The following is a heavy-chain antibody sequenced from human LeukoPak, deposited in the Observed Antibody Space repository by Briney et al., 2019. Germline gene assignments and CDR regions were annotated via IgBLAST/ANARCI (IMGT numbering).Heavy chain of an antibody. D-gene: IGHD5-12*01. Sequence: SETLSLTCTVSGGSISSYYWSWIRQPPGKGLEWIGYIYYSGSTNYNPSLKSRVTISVDTSKNQFSLKLSSVTAADTAVYYCARQYGSRRGYSGYHNRYYFDYWGQGTLVTVSS. V-gene: IGHV4-59*08. CDR3: ARQYGSRRGYSGYHNRYYFDY. CDR1: GGSISSYY. J-gene: IGHJ4*02. CDR2: IYYSGST.